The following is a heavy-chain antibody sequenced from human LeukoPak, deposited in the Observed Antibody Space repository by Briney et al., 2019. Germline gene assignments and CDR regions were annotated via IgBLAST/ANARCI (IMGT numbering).Heavy chain of an antibody. V-gene: IGHV3-11*01. CDR3: ARDMLTAISWFDP. D-gene: IGHD5-18*01. CDR1: GFTFSDYY. Sequence: GGSLSLSCAASGFTFSDYYMSWIRQAPGKGLEWVPYISSSGSTIYYADSVNGRFTISRDNANTSLYLHMTSLSAEDTAVYYCARDMLTAISWFDPWGHGTLVTVCS. CDR2: ISSSGSTI. J-gene: IGHJ5*02.